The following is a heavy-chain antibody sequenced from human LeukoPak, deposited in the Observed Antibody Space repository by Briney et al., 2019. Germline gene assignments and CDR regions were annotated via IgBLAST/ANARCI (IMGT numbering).Heavy chain of an antibody. Sequence: SETLSLTCTVSGGSISSGSYYWSWIRQPAGKGLEWIGRIYTSGSTNYNPSLKSRVTISVDTSKNQFSLKLSSVTAADTAVYYCASSDYGGSYQKYDYWGQGTLVTVSS. V-gene: IGHV4-61*02. CDR3: ASSDYGGSYQKYDY. CDR2: IYTSGST. J-gene: IGHJ4*02. CDR1: GGSISSGSYY. D-gene: IGHD1-26*01.